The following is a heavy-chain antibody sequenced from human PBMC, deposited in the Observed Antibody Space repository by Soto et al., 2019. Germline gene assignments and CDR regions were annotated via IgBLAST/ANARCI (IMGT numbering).Heavy chain of an antibody. D-gene: IGHD4-17*01. V-gene: IGHV1-18*01. CDR2: ISAYNGNT. Sequence: ASVKVSCKASGYTFTNYGIGWVRQAPGQGLEWMGWISAYNGNTNYAQKLQGRVTMTTDISTSTAYMELRSLISDDTAVYYCARSYGENLFDPWGQGTLVTVSS. CDR1: GYTFTNYG. CDR3: ARSYGENLFDP. J-gene: IGHJ5*02.